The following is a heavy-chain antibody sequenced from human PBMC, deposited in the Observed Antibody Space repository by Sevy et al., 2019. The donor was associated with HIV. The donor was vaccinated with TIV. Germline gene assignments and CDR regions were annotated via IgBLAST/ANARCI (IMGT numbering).Heavy chain of an antibody. V-gene: IGHV3-64*01. CDR3: ARDAPGDFWSGAGMDV. D-gene: IGHD3-3*01. CDR2: INDDGGTT. CDR1: VFTLRTYG. J-gene: IGHJ6*02. Sequence: GGSLRLSCAASVFTLRTYGMHWGRQPPGKGLEYVAGINDDGGTTHYAHSVKGRFSISRDNSKNRVYLQMDGLRVEDMGVYYCARDAPGDFWSGAGMDVWGQGTTVTVSS.